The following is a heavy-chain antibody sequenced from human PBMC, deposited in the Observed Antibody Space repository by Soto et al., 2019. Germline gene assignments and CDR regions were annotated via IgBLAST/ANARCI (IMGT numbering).Heavy chain of an antibody. D-gene: IGHD5-18*01. CDR2: ISSSSSYI. CDR3: ARVIQLWFGTTGGSDY. Sequence: EVQLVESGGGLVKPGGSLRLSCAASGFTFSSYSMNWVRQAPGKGLEWVSSISSSSSYIYYADSVKGRFTISRDNAKNSLYLQMNSLRAEDTAVYYCARVIQLWFGTTGGSDYWGQGTLVTVSS. J-gene: IGHJ4*02. V-gene: IGHV3-21*01. CDR1: GFTFSSYS.